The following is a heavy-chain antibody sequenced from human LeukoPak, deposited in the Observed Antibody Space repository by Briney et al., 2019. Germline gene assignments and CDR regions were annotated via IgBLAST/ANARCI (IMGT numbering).Heavy chain of an antibody. CDR2: INHSGST. Sequence: KTSETLSLTCAVYGGSFSGYYWSWIRQPPGKGLEWIGEINHSGSTNYNPSLKSRVTISVDTSKNQFSLKLSSVTAADTAVYYCARGSVDSSGYYPPTTPNSFDYWGQGTLVTVSS. CDR1: GGSFSGYY. D-gene: IGHD3-22*01. V-gene: IGHV4-34*01. J-gene: IGHJ4*02. CDR3: ARGSVDSSGYYPPTTPNSFDY.